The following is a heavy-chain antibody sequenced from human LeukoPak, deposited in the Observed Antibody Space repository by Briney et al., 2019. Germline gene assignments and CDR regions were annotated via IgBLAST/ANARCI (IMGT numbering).Heavy chain of an antibody. CDR2: INPNSGGT. D-gene: IGHD6-19*01. J-gene: IGHJ4*02. CDR1: GYTFTGYY. Sequence: ASVKVSCKASGYTFTGYYMHWVRQAPGQGLEWMGWINPNSGGTNYAQKFQGWVTMTRDTSISTAYMELSRLRPDDTAVYYCARSIAVAGTEDYFDYWGQGTLVTVSS. CDR3: ARSIAVAGTEDYFDY. V-gene: IGHV1-2*04.